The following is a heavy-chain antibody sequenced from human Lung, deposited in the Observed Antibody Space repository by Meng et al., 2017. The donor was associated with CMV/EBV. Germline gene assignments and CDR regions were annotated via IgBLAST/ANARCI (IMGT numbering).Heavy chain of an antibody. Sequence: GGSLRLXCVGSGFNFNNYWMNWARQAPGKGLEWVANINEDGSETYYLDSVKGRFTISRDNAKNSLFLQMNSLRADDTAVYYCARDPRGDGGVTFDYWGQGXLVTVSS. J-gene: IGHJ4*02. D-gene: IGHD5-24*01. CDR3: ARDPRGDGGVTFDY. V-gene: IGHV3-7*01. CDR2: INEDGSET. CDR1: GFNFNNYW.